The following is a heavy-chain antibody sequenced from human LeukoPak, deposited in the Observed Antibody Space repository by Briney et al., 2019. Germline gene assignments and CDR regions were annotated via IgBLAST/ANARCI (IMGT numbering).Heavy chain of an antibody. CDR3: ARAGTYYYDTVDP. V-gene: IGHV3-7*01. Sequence: GGSLRLSCAASGFTFSGYWMTWVRQAPGKGLEWVANIKQDGSQKYYVDSVKGRFTISRDNAKNSLYLLMNSLRVEDTAVYYCARAGTYYYDTVDPWGQGTLVTVSS. CDR2: IKQDGSQK. J-gene: IGHJ5*02. CDR1: GFTFSGYW. D-gene: IGHD3-22*01.